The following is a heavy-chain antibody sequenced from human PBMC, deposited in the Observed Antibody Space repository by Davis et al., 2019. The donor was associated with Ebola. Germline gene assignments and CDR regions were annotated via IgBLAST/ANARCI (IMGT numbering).Heavy chain of an antibody. CDR2: FSGSGAMT. V-gene: IGHV3-23*01. D-gene: IGHD1-26*01. CDR3: ARGLWEEFDQ. J-gene: IGHJ4*02. CDR1: GFTLSNDA. Sequence: AGSLRLSCVASGFTLSNDAMSWVRQAPGKGLEWVSGFSGSGAMTYYADSVRGRFTISRDNYKNTLLLQMYSLRVEDTAVYYCARGLWEEFDQWGQGTPVTVSS.